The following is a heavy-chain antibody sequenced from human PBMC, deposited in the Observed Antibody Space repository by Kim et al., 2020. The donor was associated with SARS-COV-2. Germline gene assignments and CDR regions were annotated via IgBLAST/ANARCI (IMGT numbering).Heavy chain of an antibody. D-gene: IGHD3-10*01. CDR1: GGSISSYY. CDR3: ARVPVYYYGSGSYYTYYYYGMDV. Sequence: SETLSLTCTVSGGSISSYYWSWIRQPPGKGLEWIGYIYYSGSTNYNPPLKSRVTISVDTSKNQFSLKLSSVTAADTAVYYCARVPVYYYGSGSYYTYYYYGMDVWGQGTTVTVSS. J-gene: IGHJ6*02. CDR2: IYYSGST. V-gene: IGHV4-59*01.